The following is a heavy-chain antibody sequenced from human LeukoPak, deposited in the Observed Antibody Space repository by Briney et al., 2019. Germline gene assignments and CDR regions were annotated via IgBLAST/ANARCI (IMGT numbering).Heavy chain of an antibody. Sequence: SETLSLTCAVYGGSFSGYYWSWIRQPPGKGLEWIGEINHSGSTNYNPSLKSRVTISVDTSKNQFSLKLSSVTAADTAVYYCARALHCSSTSCYWFDPWGQGTLVAVSS. J-gene: IGHJ5*02. V-gene: IGHV4-34*01. CDR3: ARALHCSSTSCYWFDP. CDR1: GGSFSGYY. D-gene: IGHD2-2*01. CDR2: INHSGST.